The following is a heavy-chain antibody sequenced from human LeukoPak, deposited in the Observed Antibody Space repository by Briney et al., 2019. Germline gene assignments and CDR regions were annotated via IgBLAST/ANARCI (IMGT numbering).Heavy chain of an antibody. CDR3: ARERVVAATPFDY. D-gene: IGHD2-15*01. J-gene: IGHJ4*02. V-gene: IGHV3-48*03. Sequence: PGGSLRLSCAASGFTFSSYEMNWVRQAPGKGLEWVSYISSSGSTIYYADSVKGRFTISRDNAKNSLCLQMNSLRAEDTAVYYCARERVVAATPFDYWGQGTLVTVSS. CDR2: ISSSGSTI. CDR1: GFTFSSYE.